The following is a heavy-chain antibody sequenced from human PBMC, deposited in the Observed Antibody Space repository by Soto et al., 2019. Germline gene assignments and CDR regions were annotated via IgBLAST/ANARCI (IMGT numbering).Heavy chain of an antibody. D-gene: IGHD5-18*01. J-gene: IGHJ5*02. V-gene: IGHV4-34*01. CDR2: INHSGST. CDR1: GGSFSGYY. CDR3: SRGRIQLWFVSWFDP. Sequence: QVQLQQWGAGLLKPSETLSLTCAAYGGSFSGYYWSWIRQPPGKGREWIGEINHSGSTNYNPSRKIQVTMTVYTSKIQYALKLSSVTAADTAVYYCSRGRIQLWFVSWFDPCGQGTLVTGSS.